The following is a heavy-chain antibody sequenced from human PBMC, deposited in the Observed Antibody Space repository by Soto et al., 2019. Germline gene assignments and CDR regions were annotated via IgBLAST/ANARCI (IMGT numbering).Heavy chain of an antibody. V-gene: IGHV1-46*01. Sequence: ASVKVSCKASGFSFSDYFMHWVRQAPGQGLEWMGIINPSGDSRNYAQKFQGRVTITRDTSTSTVYMDLSSLRYEDKAVYYCATNNSQEYVTPVASWWFHPWGQGXPVTVYS. J-gene: IGHJ5*02. CDR3: ATNNSQEYVTPVASWWFHP. CDR1: GFSFSDYF. CDR2: INPSGDSR. D-gene: IGHD2-21*01.